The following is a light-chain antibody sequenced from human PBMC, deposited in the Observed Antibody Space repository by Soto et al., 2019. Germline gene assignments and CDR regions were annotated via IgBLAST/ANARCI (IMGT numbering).Light chain of an antibody. CDR1: QSINSW. Sequence: DIQMTQSPSTLSASVGDRVTITCRASQSINSWLAWYQQKPGKVPKLLIYDASSLESGVPSRFSGSGSGTHFTLTISSLQPEDFATYYCQQLHGYPITFGQGTRLEIK. J-gene: IGKJ5*01. CDR2: DAS. CDR3: QQLHGYPIT. V-gene: IGKV1-5*01.